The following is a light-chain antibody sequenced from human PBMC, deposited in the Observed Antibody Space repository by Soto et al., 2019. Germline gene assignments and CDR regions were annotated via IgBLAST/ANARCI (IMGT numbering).Light chain of an antibody. CDR2: RNN. Sequence: QSVLTQPPSASGTPGQRVTISCSGSSSNIGSNYVYWYQQLPGTAPKLLIYRNNQRPSGVPDRFSGSKSGTSASLAISGLRSEDEAYYYCAAWDDSLSGHVVFGVGTKLTAL. V-gene: IGLV1-47*01. CDR3: AAWDDSLSGHVV. CDR1: SSNIGSNY. J-gene: IGLJ2*01.